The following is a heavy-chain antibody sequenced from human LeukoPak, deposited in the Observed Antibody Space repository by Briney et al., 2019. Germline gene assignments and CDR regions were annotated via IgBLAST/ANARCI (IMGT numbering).Heavy chain of an antibody. J-gene: IGHJ6*04. CDR2: IYSGGST. CDR3: ARDMGSFGMDV. Sequence: GGSLRLSCAASGFTVSSNYMSWVRQAPGKRLEWVSVIYSGGSTYYADSVKGRFTISRDNSKNTLYLQMNSLRAEDTAVYYCARDMGSFGMDVWGKGTTVTVSS. CDR1: GFTVSSNY. D-gene: IGHD3-10*01. V-gene: IGHV3-53*01.